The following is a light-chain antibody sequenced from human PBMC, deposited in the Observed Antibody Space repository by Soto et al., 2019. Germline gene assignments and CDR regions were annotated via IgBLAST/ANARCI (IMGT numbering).Light chain of an antibody. J-gene: IGKJ1*01. CDR3: QQYYTVPQT. CDR1: QSVLYSSNNKNY. V-gene: IGKV4-1*01. Sequence: DIVMTQSPDSLAVSLGEXATIDCKSSQSVLYSSNNKNYLAWFRQKPGQPPKLLIYWASTRESGVPDRISGSGSGTEFTLTISSLQAEDVAVYYCQQYYTVPQTFGPGTKVENK. CDR2: WAS.